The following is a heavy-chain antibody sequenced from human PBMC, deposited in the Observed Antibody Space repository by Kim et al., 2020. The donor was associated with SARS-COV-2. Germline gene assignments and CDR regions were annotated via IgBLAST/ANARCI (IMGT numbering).Heavy chain of an antibody. J-gene: IGHJ4*02. D-gene: IGHD1-1*01. CDR2: ISGGPGLNI. CDR3: ANKKTGVGI. Sequence: GGSLRLSCAGSGFTFNNYAMSWFRQAPGRGLEWVSGISGGPGLNIDSADSVRSRITISRDNSKNMLYLQMNRLTADDTAVYYCANKKTGVGIWGQGTLVTVTA. CDR1: GFTFNNYA. V-gene: IGHV3-23*01.